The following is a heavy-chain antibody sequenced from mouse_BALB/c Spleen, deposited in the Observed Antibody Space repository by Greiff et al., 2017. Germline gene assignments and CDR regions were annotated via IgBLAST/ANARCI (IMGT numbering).Heavy chain of an antibody. Sequence: VQLQQSGPELVKPGASVKMSCKASGYTFTSYVMHWVKQKPGQGLEWIGYINPYNDGTKYNEKFKGKATLTSDKSSSTAYMELSSLTSEDSAVYYCATSLLRLRFAYWGQGTLVTVSA. V-gene: IGHV1-14*01. CDR1: GYTFTSYV. CDR3: ATSLLRLRFAY. CDR2: INPYNDGT. J-gene: IGHJ3*01. D-gene: IGHD1-2*01.